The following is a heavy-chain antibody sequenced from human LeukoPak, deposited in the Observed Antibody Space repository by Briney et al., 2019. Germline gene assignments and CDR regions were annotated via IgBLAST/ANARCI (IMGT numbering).Heavy chain of an antibody. CDR1: GFTFSSYS. V-gene: IGHV3-21*01. D-gene: IGHD3-22*01. CDR2: ISSSSSYI. J-gene: IGHJ5*02. Sequence: PGGSLRLSCAASGFTFSSYSMNWVRQAPGKGLEWVSSISSSSSYIYYADSVKGRFTISRDNAKNSLYLQMNSLRAEDTAVYYCARDPEDYDSSGLPWGQGTLVTVSS. CDR3: ARDPEDYDSSGLP.